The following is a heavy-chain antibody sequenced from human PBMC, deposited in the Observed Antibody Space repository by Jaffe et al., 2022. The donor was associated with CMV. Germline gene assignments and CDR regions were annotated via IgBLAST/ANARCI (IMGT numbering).Heavy chain of an antibody. D-gene: IGHD3-3*01. CDR3: ARGAVLRFLEWLFQPVNWFDP. V-gene: IGHV4-34*01. CDR1: GGSFSGYY. Sequence: QVQLQQWGAGLLKPSETLSLTCAVYGGSFSGYYWSWIRQPPGKGLEWIGEINHSGSTNYNPSLKSRVTISVDTSKNQFSLKLSSVTAADTAVYYCARGAVLRFLEWLFQPVNWFDPWGQGTLVTVSS. J-gene: IGHJ5*02. CDR2: INHSGST.